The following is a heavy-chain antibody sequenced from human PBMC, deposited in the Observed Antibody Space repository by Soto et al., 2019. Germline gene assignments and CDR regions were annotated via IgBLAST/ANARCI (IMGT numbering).Heavy chain of an antibody. Sequence: QVQLVQSGAEVKKPGASVKVSCKASGYTFTNYGISWVRQAPGQELEWMGWISANNGNTNYEQKLQGRVTMTTDTSTSTAYMELRSLISDDTAVYSCAGDRGSYTRDYWGQGTLVTVSS. CDR3: AGDRGSYTRDY. V-gene: IGHV1-18*01. CDR1: GYTFTNYG. J-gene: IGHJ4*02. D-gene: IGHD1-26*01. CDR2: ISANNGNT.